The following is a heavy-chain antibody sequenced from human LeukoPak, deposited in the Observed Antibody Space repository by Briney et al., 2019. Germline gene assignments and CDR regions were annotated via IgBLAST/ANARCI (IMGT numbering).Heavy chain of an antibody. V-gene: IGHV5-51*01. CDR3: ARQRISGSYFGSAFDI. D-gene: IGHD1-26*01. Sequence: GESLKISCKGSGYNFSKYWIAWVRQMPGKGLEWMGIIYPDDSDTRYSPSFQGQVTISADKSISTAYLQWNSLKASDTAMYYCARQRISGSYFGSAFDIWGQGTMVTVSS. CDR2: IYPDDSDT. CDR1: GYNFSKYW. J-gene: IGHJ3*02.